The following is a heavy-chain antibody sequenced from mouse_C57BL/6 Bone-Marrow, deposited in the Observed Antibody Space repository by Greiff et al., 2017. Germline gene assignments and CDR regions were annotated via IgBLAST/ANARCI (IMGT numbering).Heavy chain of an antibody. CDR3: ARNEDYGSSYYFDY. CDR2: IWSGGST. D-gene: IGHD1-1*01. V-gene: IGHV2-2*01. Sequence: QVQLQQSGPGLVQPSQSLSITCTVSGFSLTSYGVHWVRQSPGKGLEWLGVIWSGGSTDYNAAFISRLSISKDNSKSQVFFKMNGLQADDTAIYYCARNEDYGSSYYFDYWGQGTTLTVSS. J-gene: IGHJ2*01. CDR1: GFSLTSYG.